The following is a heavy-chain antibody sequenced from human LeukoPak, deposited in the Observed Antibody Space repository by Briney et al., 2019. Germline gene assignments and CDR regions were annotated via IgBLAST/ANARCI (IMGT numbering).Heavy chain of an antibody. CDR3: ARSSSSWWVYMDV. J-gene: IGHJ6*03. CDR2: IYYSGST. V-gene: IGHV4-59*01. D-gene: IGHD6-13*01. CDR1: GGSISSYY. Sequence: MASETLSLTCTVSGGSISSYYWSWIRQPPGKGLEWIGYIYYSGSTNYNPSLKSRVTISVDTSKNQFSLKLSSVTAADTAVYYCARSSSSWWVYMDVWGKGTTVTISS.